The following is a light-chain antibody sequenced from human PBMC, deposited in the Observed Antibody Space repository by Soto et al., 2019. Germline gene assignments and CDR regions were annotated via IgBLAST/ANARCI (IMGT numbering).Light chain of an antibody. CDR1: QNINNY. V-gene: IGKV1-39*01. CDR3: QQSYNSYT. J-gene: IGKJ2*01. CDR2: GAS. Sequence: DIQMTQSPSSLSASVGDRVTITCRAGQNINNYLNWYQQKPGKAPNLLIYGASSLQSGVPSRFSGGGSGTDFTLVISNLQPEDSVTYYCQQSYNSYTFGQGTKLEI.